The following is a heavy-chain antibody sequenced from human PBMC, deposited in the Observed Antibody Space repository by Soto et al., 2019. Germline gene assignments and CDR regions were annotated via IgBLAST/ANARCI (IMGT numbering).Heavy chain of an antibody. Sequence: ASVKVSCKASGGTFSSYAISWVRQAPGQGLEWMGGIIPIFGTANYAQKFQGRVTITADESTSTAYMELSSLRSEDTAVYYCARGLNYYDSSGYLCRWGQGTLVTVSS. CDR3: ARGLNYYDSSGYLCR. V-gene: IGHV1-69*13. CDR2: IIPIFGTA. J-gene: IGHJ4*02. CDR1: GGTFSSYA. D-gene: IGHD3-22*01.